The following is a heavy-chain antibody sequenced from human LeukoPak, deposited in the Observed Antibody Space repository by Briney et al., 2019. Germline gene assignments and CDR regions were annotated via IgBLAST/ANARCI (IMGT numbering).Heavy chain of an antibody. CDR2: MNPNSGNT. CDR1: GYTFTNYD. CDR3: ARGLGLQSYDAFDI. Sequence: ASVKVSCKASGYTFTNYDINWVRQAPGQGLEWMLWMNPNSGNTGYAQKFQGRVTMTRDTSISTAYMELSSLTSDDTAVYFCARGLGLQSYDAFDIWGRGTIVTVSS. D-gene: IGHD1-26*01. J-gene: IGHJ3*02. V-gene: IGHV1-8*02.